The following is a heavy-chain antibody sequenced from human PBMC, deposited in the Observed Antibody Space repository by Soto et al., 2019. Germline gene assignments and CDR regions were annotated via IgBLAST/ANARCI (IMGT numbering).Heavy chain of an antibody. D-gene: IGHD3-10*01. J-gene: IGHJ4*02. CDR2: IYYSGST. V-gene: IGHV4-59*01. CDR1: GGSISSYY. Sequence: PSETLSLTCTVSGGSISSYYWSWIRQPPGKGLEWIGYIYYSGSTNYNPSLKSRVTISVDTSKNQFSLKLSSVTAADTAVYYCARDGSYGSGSPLDYWGQGTLVTVSS. CDR3: ARDGSYGSGSPLDY.